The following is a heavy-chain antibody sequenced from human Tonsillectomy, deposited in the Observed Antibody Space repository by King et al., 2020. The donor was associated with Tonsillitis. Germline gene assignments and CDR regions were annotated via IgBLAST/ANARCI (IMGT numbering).Heavy chain of an antibody. V-gene: IGHV4-59*08. CDR3: TRHNFEYGGPDD. CDR2: MYYGGST. J-gene: IGHJ4*02. Sequence: VQLQESGPGLVKPSETLSLTCSVSGGPIRSYYWSWIRQPPGKGLEWIGYMYYGGSTYYNPSLKSRVTISGDTSKSQVSLNPNSVTAADTAVYYCTRHNFEYGGPDDWGQGTLVTVSA. D-gene: IGHD4-23*01. CDR1: GGPIRSYY.